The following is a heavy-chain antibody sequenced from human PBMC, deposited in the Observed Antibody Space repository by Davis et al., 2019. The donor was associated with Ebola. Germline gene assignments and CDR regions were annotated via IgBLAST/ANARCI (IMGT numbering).Heavy chain of an antibody. CDR3: AKMRFGELLYDY. CDR2: ISGSGGST. D-gene: IGHD3-10*01. Sequence: GESLKISCAASGFTFSSYAMSWVRQAPGKGLEWVSAISGSGGSTYYADSVKGRFTISRDNSKNTLYLQMNSLRAEDTAVYYCAKMRFGELLYDYWGQGTLVTVSS. V-gene: IGHV3-23*01. J-gene: IGHJ4*02. CDR1: GFTFSSYA.